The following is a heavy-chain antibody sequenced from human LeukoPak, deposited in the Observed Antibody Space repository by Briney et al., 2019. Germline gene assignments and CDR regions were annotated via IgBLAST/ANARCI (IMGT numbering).Heavy chain of an antibody. J-gene: IGHJ1*01. Sequence: GGSLRLSCAASGFSFSNYAMNWVRQAPGKGLVWVSRINSDGSSTNYADSVKGGFTISRDNAKNTLYLQMNSLRAEDTAVYYCATGNYYDSRGYYTFGHWGQGTLVTVSS. CDR3: ATGNYYDSRGYYTFGH. CDR2: INSDGSST. CDR1: GFSFSNYA. D-gene: IGHD3-22*01. V-gene: IGHV3-74*01.